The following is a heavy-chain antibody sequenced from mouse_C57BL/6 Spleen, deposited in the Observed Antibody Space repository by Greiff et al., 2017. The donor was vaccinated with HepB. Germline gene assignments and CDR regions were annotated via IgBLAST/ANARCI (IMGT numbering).Heavy chain of an antibody. CDR2: ISSGGDYI. D-gene: IGHD3-2*02. J-gene: IGHJ2*01. Sequence: EVKLVESGEGLVKPGGSLKLSCAASGFTFSSYAMSWVRQTPEKRLEWVAYISSGGDYIYYADTVKGRFTISRDNARNTLYLQMSSLKSEDTAMYYCTRGPTAQATFDYWGQGTTLTVSS. V-gene: IGHV5S21*01. CDR1: GFTFSSYA. CDR3: TRGPTAQATFDY.